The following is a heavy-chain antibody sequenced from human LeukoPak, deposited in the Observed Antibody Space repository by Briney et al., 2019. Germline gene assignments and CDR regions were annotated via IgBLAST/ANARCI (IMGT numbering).Heavy chain of an antibody. V-gene: IGHV3-53*01. Sequence: QAGGSLRLSCAASGFTVSSNYMSWVRQAPGKGLEWASVIYSGGSTYYADSVKGRFTISRDNSKNTLYLQMNSLRAEDTAVYYCASTSVAGYGFDYWGQGTLVTVSS. J-gene: IGHJ4*02. D-gene: IGHD6-19*01. CDR3: ASTSVAGYGFDY. CDR1: GFTVSSNY. CDR2: IYSGGST.